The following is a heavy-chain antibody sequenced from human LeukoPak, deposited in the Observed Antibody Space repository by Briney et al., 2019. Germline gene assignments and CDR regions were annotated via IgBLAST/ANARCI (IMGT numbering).Heavy chain of an antibody. CDR1: GFPFSNYW. Sequence: GRSLRLSCAASGFPFSNYWMSWVRQAPGKGLEWVANMKEDGGEINYVDSVKGRFTISRDNAKNSLYLHMHSLRVEDTAVYYCARDRGYSTFDNWGQGTLVTVSS. J-gene: IGHJ5*02. CDR2: MKEDGGEI. D-gene: IGHD4-23*01. CDR3: ARDRGYSTFDN. V-gene: IGHV3-7*01.